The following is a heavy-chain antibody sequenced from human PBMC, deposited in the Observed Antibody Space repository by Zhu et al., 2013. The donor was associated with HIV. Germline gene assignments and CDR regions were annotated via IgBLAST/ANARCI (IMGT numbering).Heavy chain of an antibody. CDR1: GYTFTSYD. J-gene: IGHJ5*02. D-gene: IGHD3-22*01. V-gene: IGHV1-8*01. CDR2: MNPNSGNT. Sequence: QVQLVQSGAEVKKPGASVKVSCKASGYTFTSYDINWVRQATGQGLEWMGWMNPNSGNTGYAQKFQGRVTMTRNTSISTAYMELSSLRSEDTAVYYCARGSSYYYDSGENWFDPSGGRNRRDRLL. CDR3: ARGSSYYYDSGENWFDP.